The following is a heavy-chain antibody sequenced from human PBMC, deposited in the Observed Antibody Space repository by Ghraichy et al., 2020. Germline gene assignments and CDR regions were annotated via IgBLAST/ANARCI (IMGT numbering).Heavy chain of an antibody. J-gene: IGHJ4*02. CDR1: GFTFSSYW. V-gene: IGHV3-7*03. CDR3: ARDDDGDLYY. D-gene: IGHD4-17*01. CDR2: IKQDGIEK. Sequence: GGSLRLSCAASGFTFSSYWMAWVRQAPGKGPEWVANIKQDGIEKHYVDSVRGRFTISRDNAKNSLYLQMNSLRAEDTALYYCARDDDGDLYYWGQGTLVTVSS.